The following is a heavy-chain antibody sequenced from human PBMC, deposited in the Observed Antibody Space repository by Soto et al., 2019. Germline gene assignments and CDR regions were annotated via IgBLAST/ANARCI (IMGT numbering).Heavy chain of an antibody. J-gene: IGHJ3*02. CDR3: ARRGQWFGETDAFDI. Sequence: QVQLQESGPGLVKPSQTLSLTYTVSGGSISSGDYYWSWIRQPPGKGLEWIGYIYYSGSTYYNPSLKSRVTISVDTSKNQFSLKLSSVTAADTAVYYCARRGQWFGETDAFDIWGQGTMVTVSS. V-gene: IGHV4-30-4*01. D-gene: IGHD3-10*01. CDR1: GGSISSGDYY. CDR2: IYYSGST.